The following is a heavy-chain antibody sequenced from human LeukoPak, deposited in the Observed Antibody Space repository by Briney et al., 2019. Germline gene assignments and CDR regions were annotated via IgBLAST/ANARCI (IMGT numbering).Heavy chain of an antibody. D-gene: IGHD2-15*01. J-gene: IGHJ3*02. Sequence: SETLSLTCAVSGYSISSGYYWGWIRQPPGKGLEWIGSIYHSGSTYYNPSLKSRVTISVDTSKNQFSLKLSSVTAADTAVYYCARGVAGVVAAIRGAFDIWGQGTMVTVSS. V-gene: IGHV4-38-2*01. CDR1: GYSISSGYY. CDR2: IYHSGST. CDR3: ARGVAGVVAAIRGAFDI.